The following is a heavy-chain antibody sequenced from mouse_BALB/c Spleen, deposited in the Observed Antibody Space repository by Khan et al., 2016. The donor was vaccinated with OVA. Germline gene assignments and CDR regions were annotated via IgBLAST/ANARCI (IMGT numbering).Heavy chain of an antibody. CDR3: ADRLSGSFSY. CDR2: ISSGGDYT. V-gene: IGHV5-6*01. D-gene: IGHD4-1*01. Sequence: EVELVESGGDLVKPGGSLKLSCAASGFTFSSYSMSWVRQTPDKRLEWVASISSGGDYTYYPDSVKGRFTISRANSKNTPYLQMSDLKSEDTAMYYCADRLSGSFSYGSKGRLVTVSA. J-gene: IGHJ3*01. CDR1: GFTFSSYS.